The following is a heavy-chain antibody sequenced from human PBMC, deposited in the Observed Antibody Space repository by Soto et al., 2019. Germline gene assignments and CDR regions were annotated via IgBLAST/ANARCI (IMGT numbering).Heavy chain of an antibody. J-gene: IGHJ6*02. V-gene: IGHV4-61*01. D-gene: IGHD6-6*01. Sequence: PSETLSLTCAVSSGSISSSNWWSWIRQPPGKGLEWIGYIYYSGSTNYNPSLKSRVTISVDTSKNRFSLKLSSVTAADTAVYYCARGDSSSVDYYYGMDVWGQGTTVTVSS. CDR2: IYYSGST. CDR3: ARGDSSSVDYYYGMDV. CDR1: SGSISSSNW.